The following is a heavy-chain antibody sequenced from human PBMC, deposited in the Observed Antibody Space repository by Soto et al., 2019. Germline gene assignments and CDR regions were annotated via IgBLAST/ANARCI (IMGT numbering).Heavy chain of an antibody. J-gene: IGHJ4*02. V-gene: IGHV1-18*01. CDR1: GYTFTSYG. Sequence: QVQLVQSGAEVKKPGASVKVSCKASGYTFTSYGISWVRQAPGQGLEWMGWISAYNGNTNYAQKLQGRVTMTTDTATSTAYMELRSLRSDDTAVYYCARVDRITMVRGELSEYWGQGTLVTVSS. CDR3: ARVDRITMVRGELSEY. CDR2: ISAYNGNT. D-gene: IGHD3-10*01.